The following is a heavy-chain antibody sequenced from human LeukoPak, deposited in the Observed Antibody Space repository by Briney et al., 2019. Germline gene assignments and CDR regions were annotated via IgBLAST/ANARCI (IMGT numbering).Heavy chain of an antibody. CDR1: GGSISSSNW. J-gene: IGHJ4*02. D-gene: IGHD6-13*01. Sequence: SGTLSLTFAVSGGSISSSNWWSWVRQPPGKGLEWSGEIYHSGSTNYNPSLKSRVTISVDKSKNQFSLKLSSVTAADTAVYYCAREGQAAGTPYYFDYWGQGTLVTVSS. CDR3: AREGQAAGTPYYFDY. CDR2: IYHSGST. V-gene: IGHV4-4*02.